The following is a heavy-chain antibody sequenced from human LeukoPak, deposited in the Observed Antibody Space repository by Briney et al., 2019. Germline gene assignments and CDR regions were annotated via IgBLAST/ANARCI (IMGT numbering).Heavy chain of an antibody. V-gene: IGHV5-51*01. Sequence: GEPLKISCKGSGYSFTSYWIGWVRQMPGKGLEWMGIIYPGDSDTRYSPSFQGQVTISADKSISTAYLKWSSLKASDTAMYYCARLGSYDFWSGYPSGFDYWGQGTLVTVSS. CDR1: GYSFTSYW. CDR2: IYPGDSDT. D-gene: IGHD3-3*01. J-gene: IGHJ4*02. CDR3: ARLGSYDFWSGYPSGFDY.